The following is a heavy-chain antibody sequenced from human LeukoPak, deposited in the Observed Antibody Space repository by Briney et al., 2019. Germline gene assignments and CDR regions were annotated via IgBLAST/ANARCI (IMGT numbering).Heavy chain of an antibody. J-gene: IGHJ3*02. CDR2: IRYDGSNK. V-gene: IGHV3-30*02. CDR3: ITGAKPPRRYDAFDI. CDR1: GFTLSNYG. D-gene: IGHD7-27*01. Sequence: GGAPRPSRAAAGFTLSNYGMPLGRQAPGQGGGGGAFIRYDGSNKYYADSVKGRFTISRDNSKNTLYLQMNSLRAEDTAVYYCITGAKPPRRYDAFDIWGQGTMVTVSS.